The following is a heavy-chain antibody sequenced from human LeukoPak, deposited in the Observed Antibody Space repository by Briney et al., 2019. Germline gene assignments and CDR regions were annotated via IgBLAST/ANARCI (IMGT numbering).Heavy chain of an antibody. CDR1: GGSISSSNYY. CDR3: ARHENIAVAGASSFDY. CDR2: IYYSEST. J-gene: IGHJ4*02. V-gene: IGHV4-39*01. Sequence: SETLSLTCTVSGGSISSSNYYWGWIRQPPGKGLEWIGSIYYSESTYYNPSLKSRITISVDTSKNQFSLKLSSVTAADTAVYYCARHENIAVAGASSFDYWGQGTLVTVSS. D-gene: IGHD6-19*01.